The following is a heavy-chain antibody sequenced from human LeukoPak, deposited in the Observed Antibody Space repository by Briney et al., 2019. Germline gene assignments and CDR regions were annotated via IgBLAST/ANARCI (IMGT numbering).Heavy chain of an antibody. CDR2: MYPNSGNT. Sequence: GASVKVSCKASGYTFTSYDINWVRQATGQGLEWMGWMYPNSGNTGYAQKFQGRVTMTRNTSISTAYMELSSLRSEDTAVYYCARGPNCGGDCYSFLFDYWGQGTLVTVSS. V-gene: IGHV1-8*01. D-gene: IGHD2-21*02. CDR3: ARGPNCGGDCYSFLFDY. CDR1: GYTFTSYD. J-gene: IGHJ4*02.